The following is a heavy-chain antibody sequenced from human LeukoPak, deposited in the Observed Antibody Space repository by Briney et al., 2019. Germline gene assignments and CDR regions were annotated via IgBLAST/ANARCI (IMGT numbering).Heavy chain of an antibody. V-gene: IGHV3-21*05. D-gene: IGHD2-2*01. CDR2: INTDSSDI. CDR1: GFTFSRYA. CDR3: ARDTFQPGLIDS. Sequence: GGSLRLSCAASGFTFSRYAMNWFGRLQGRALDWVSYINTDSSDIHYADSVKGRFTISRDNARNTLYLQLSSLRAEDSGVYYCARDTFQPGLIDSWGQGTLVTVSS. J-gene: IGHJ4*02.